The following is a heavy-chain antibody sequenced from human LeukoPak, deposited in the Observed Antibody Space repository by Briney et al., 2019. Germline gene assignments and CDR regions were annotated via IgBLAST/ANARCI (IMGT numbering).Heavy chain of an antibody. CDR1: GFTFSSYS. D-gene: IGHD6-13*01. J-gene: IGHJ4*02. CDR3: ARTLGSGWSLFDY. Sequence: GGSLRLSCAASGFTFSSYSMNWVRQAPGKGLEWVSSISSSSSYIYYADSVKGRFTISRDNAKNSLYLQMNSLRAEDTAVYYCARTLGSGWSLFDYWGQGTLVTVSS. CDR2: ISSSSSYI. V-gene: IGHV3-21*01.